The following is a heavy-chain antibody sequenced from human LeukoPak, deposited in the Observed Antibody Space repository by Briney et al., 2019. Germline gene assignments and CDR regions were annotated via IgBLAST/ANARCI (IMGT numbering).Heavy chain of an antibody. D-gene: IGHD3-10*01. CDR2: IYYSGST. J-gene: IGHJ4*02. CDR1: GGSISGYY. Sequence: PSETLSLTCTVSGGSISGYYWSWIRQPPGKGLEWIGYIYYSGSTNYNPSLKSRVTISVDTSKNQFSLKLSSVTAADTAVYYCARHYGSGSYYSPFDYWGQGTLVTVSS. V-gene: IGHV4-59*08. CDR3: ARHYGSGSYYSPFDY.